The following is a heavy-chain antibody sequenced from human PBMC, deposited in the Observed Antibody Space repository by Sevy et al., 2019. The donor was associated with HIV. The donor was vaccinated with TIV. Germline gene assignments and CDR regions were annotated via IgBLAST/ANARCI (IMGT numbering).Heavy chain of an antibody. CDR1: GGSITSLY. Sequence: SETLSLTYTVSGGSITSLYWNWIRQPPGKGLEWIANIYYNGDINYNPSLKSRVTLSLDTSKNQFSLRLSSVTAADTAMYYCAGENAWGRGYSWGQGTLVTVSS. D-gene: IGHD1-26*01. CDR3: AGENAWGRGYS. CDR2: IYYNGDI. V-gene: IGHV4-59*08. J-gene: IGHJ4*02.